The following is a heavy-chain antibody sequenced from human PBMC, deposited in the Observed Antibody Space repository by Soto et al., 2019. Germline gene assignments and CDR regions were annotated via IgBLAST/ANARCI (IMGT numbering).Heavy chain of an antibody. CDR2: ISSSSSYI. CDR3: ARDKRLRDGDKRVAYYMDV. V-gene: IGHV3-21*01. D-gene: IGHD4-17*01. Sequence: GGSLRLSCAASGFTFSSYSMNWVRQAPGKGLEWVSSISSSSSYIYYADSVKGRFTISRDNAKNSLYLQMNSLRAEDTAVYYCARDKRLRDGDKRVAYYMDVWGKGTTVTVSS. CDR1: GFTFSSYS. J-gene: IGHJ6*03.